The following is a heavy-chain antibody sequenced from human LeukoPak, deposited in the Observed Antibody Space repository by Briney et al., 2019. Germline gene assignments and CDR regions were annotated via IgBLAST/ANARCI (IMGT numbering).Heavy chain of an antibody. CDR3: ASWSSSGWYYFDY. Sequence: PGGSLRLSCAASGFTFSSYSMNWVRQAPGKGLEWVSSISSSSSYIYYADSVKGRFTISRDNAKNSLHLQMNSLRAEDTAVYYCASWSSSGWYYFDYWGQGTLVTVSS. D-gene: IGHD6-19*01. CDR2: ISSSSSYI. CDR1: GFTFSSYS. J-gene: IGHJ4*02. V-gene: IGHV3-21*01.